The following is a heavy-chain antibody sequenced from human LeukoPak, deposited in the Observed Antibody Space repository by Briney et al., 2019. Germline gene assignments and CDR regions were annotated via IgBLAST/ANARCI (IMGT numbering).Heavy chain of an antibody. CDR2: ISGSGGST. CDR1: GFTFSSYA. Sequence: PGGSLRLSCAASGFTFSSYAMSWVRQAPGKGLEWVSHISGSGGSTYSADSVKGRFTISRDNSKNTLYLQMNSLRAEDTAIYYCAKERTFFGSGIDFWGQGTLVTVSS. J-gene: IGHJ4*02. D-gene: IGHD3-10*01. CDR3: AKERTFFGSGIDF. V-gene: IGHV3-23*01.